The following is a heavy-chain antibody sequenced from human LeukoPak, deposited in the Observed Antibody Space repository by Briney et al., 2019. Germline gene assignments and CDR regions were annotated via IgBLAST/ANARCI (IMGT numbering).Heavy chain of an antibody. CDR3: AKVSDSGRLEY. D-gene: IGHD5/OR15-5a*01. J-gene: IGHJ4*02. V-gene: IGHV3-30*18. CDR1: GFVFSAYG. CDR2: ISHDGSNA. Sequence: PGRSLRLSCVASGFVFSAYGMHWVRQAPGKGLEWVAVISHDGSNAFYADTVKGRIIISRDNSKSTLFLQMNSLRGEDTAVYYCAKVSDSGRLEYWGQGTLVTVSS.